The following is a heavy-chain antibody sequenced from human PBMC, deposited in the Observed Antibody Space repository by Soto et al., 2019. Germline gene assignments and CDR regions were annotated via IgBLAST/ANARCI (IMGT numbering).Heavy chain of an antibody. CDR1: GYNFNQYY. D-gene: IGHD1-26*01. V-gene: IGHV1-46*02. Sequence: QVQLMQSGAEVRKPGASVRLSCETSGYNFNQYYIHWVRQAPGQGLEWMGIINLRGGTTEYAHKFRGRVTVTGDTTTKTAYMELRSLRAEETAMYFCARGPEDSDVPRWDYWGQGTLVTVSS. J-gene: IGHJ4*02. CDR2: INLRGGTT. CDR3: ARGPEDSDVPRWDY.